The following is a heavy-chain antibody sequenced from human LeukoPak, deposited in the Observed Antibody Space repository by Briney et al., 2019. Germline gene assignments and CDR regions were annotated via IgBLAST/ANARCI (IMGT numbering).Heavy chain of an antibody. D-gene: IGHD2-15*01. V-gene: IGHV1-18*01. CDR3: ARDSCSGGSCHVDY. J-gene: IGHJ4*02. CDR1: GYTFTSYG. CDR2: ISAYDGNT. Sequence: ASVKVSCKASGYTFTSYGISWVRQAPGQGLEWMGWISAYDGNTNYAQNLQGRVTMTTDTSTTTAYMELRSLRSDDTAVYFCARDSCSGGSCHVDYWGQGTLVTVSS.